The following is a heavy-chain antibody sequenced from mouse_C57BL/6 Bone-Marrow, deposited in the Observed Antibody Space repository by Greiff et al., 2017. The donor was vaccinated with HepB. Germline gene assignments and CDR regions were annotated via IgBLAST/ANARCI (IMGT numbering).Heavy chain of an antibody. CDR1: GFTFSSYG. V-gene: IGHV5-6*01. CDR2: ISSGGSYT. Sequence: EVKLVESGGDLVKPGGSLKLSCAASGFTFSSYGMSWVRQTPDKRLEWVANISSGGSYTYYPDSVKGRFTISRDNAKNTLYLQMSSLKSEDTAMYYCASFGRGFAYWGQGTLVTVSA. CDR3: ASFGRGFAY. J-gene: IGHJ3*01.